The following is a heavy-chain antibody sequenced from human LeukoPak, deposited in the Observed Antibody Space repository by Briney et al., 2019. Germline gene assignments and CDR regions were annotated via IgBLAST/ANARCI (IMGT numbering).Heavy chain of an antibody. V-gene: IGHV4-34*01. CDR3: ARLVKIAARPLNFDY. CDR2: INHSGST. Sequence: SETLSLTCAVYGGSFSGYYWSWIRQPPGKGLEWIGGINHSGSTNYNPSLKSRVTISVDTSKNQFSLKLSSVTAADTAVYYCARLVKIAARPLNFDYWGQGTLVTVSS. J-gene: IGHJ4*02. D-gene: IGHD6-6*01. CDR1: GGSFSGYY.